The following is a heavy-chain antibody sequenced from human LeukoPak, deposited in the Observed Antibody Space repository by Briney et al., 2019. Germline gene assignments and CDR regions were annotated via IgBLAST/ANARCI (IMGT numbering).Heavy chain of an antibody. J-gene: IGHJ4*02. CDR1: GFTVSSHY. CDR3: ARDRSDSNYEWGFMNY. Sequence: GGSLRLSCAASGFTVSSHYMSWVRQAPGKGLEWVSIIYSGGSTYYADSVKGRFTISRDNSKNTLYLQMNSLRAEDTAVYYCARDRSDSNYEWGFMNYWGQGTLVTASS. CDR2: IYSGGST. V-gene: IGHV3-53*01. D-gene: IGHD4-11*01.